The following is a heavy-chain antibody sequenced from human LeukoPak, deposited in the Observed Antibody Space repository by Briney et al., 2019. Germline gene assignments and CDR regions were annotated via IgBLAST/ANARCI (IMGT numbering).Heavy chain of an antibody. J-gene: IGHJ6*03. CDR1: GGSFSGYY. CDR2: INHSEST. V-gene: IGHV4-34*01. CDR3: ARGGQWTHYYYMDV. D-gene: IGHD6-19*01. Sequence: PTETLSLTCAVYGGSFSGYYWSWIRQPPGKGLEWVGEINHSESTNYNPSLKSRVTISVDTSKNQFSLKLSSVTSADTAVYYCARGGQWTHYYYMDVWGKGTTVTVSS.